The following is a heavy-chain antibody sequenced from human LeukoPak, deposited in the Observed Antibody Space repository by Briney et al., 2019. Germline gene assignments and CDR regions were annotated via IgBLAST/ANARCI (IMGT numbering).Heavy chain of an antibody. D-gene: IGHD2-15*01. CDR1: GGSISSGGYS. J-gene: IGHJ5*02. V-gene: IGHV4-30-2*01. CDR2: IYHSGST. Sequence: SQTLSLTCAVSGGSISSGGYSWSWIRQPPGKGLEWIGYIYHSGSTYYNPSLKSRVTISVDRSKNQFSLKLSSVTAADTAVYYCARAGGSPNWFDPWGQGTLVTVSS. CDR3: ARAGGSPNWFDP.